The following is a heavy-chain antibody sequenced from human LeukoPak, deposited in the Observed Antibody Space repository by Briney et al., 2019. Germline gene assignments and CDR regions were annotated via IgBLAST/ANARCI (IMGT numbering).Heavy chain of an antibody. CDR3: ARDSGRRGYNYNF. CDR2: ISGVSTTI. J-gene: IGHJ4*02. Sequence: GGSLRLSCAASGFTFSDYYMYWIRRAPGKGLEWVAYISGVSTTIYYADSLKGRFTISRDNAKNSLYLQMNSLRAEDTAVYYCARDSGRRGYNYNFWGQGTLVTVSS. V-gene: IGHV3-11*01. D-gene: IGHD5-18*01. CDR1: GFTFSDYY.